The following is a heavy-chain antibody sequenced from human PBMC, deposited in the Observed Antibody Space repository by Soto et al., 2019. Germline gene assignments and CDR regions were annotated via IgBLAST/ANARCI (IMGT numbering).Heavy chain of an antibody. Sequence: ETLSLTCTVSGASIRSSDYYWAWIRQPPGKGLERIGSIYYTGSTYYTPSLKSRVSISADTSKNQFSLKLTSVTAADTAVYHCVSGGRWETPQDYWGQGTLVTVSS. J-gene: IGHJ4*02. CDR2: IYYTGST. V-gene: IGHV4-39*01. D-gene: IGHD1-26*01. CDR1: GASIRSSDYY. CDR3: VSGGRWETPQDY.